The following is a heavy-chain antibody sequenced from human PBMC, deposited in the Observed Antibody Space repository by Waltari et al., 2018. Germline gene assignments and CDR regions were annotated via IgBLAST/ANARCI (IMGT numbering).Heavy chain of an antibody. Sequence: QVQLQESGPGLVKPSETLSLTCTVSGGSISSYYWSWIRQPAGKGLAWIGRIYTSGSPNYNPSRKSRVTMSVDTSKNQFSLKLSSVTAADTAVYYCARDIVVVPAAIGEMYYYYYMDVWGKGTTVTVSS. V-gene: IGHV4-4*07. J-gene: IGHJ6*03. CDR3: ARDIVVVPAAIGEMYYYYYMDV. CDR2: IYTSGSP. D-gene: IGHD2-2*01. CDR1: GGSISSYY.